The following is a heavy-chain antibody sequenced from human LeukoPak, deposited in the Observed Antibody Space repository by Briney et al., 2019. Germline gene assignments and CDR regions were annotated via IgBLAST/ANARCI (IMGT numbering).Heavy chain of an antibody. CDR3: PRWGPLVGDYSHFYY. V-gene: IGHV4-59*01. CDR1: GGSISSYY. J-gene: IGHJ4*02. D-gene: IGHD1-26*01. Sequence: SETLSLTCTVSGGSISSYYWSWIRQPPGKGLEWIGYMYYSGSTNYNPSLKSRVTISVDTSKNQFSLKLSSVTAADLAVYYCPRWGPLVGDYSHFYYWGEATLLTVSS. CDR2: MYYSGST.